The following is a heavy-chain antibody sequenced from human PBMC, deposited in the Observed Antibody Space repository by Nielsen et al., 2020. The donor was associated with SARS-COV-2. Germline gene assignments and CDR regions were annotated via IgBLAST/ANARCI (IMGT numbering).Heavy chain of an antibody. D-gene: IGHD2-15*01. V-gene: IGHV3-11*03. CDR3: ASIGPVMVVY. CDR1: GFTFSSYE. J-gene: IGHJ4*02. Sequence: GESLKISCAASGFTFSSYEMNWIRQAPGKGLEWVSYISSSSSYTNYADSVKGRFTISRDNAKNSLYLQMNSLRAEDTAVYYCASIGPVMVVYWGQGTLVTVSS. CDR2: ISSSSSYT.